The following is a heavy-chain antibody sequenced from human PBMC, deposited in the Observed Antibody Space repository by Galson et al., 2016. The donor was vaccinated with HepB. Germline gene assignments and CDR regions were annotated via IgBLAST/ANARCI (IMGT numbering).Heavy chain of an antibody. V-gene: IGHV4-31*03. D-gene: IGHD4-11*01. CDR1: GASISSGNYC. CDR2: ICFIGST. CDR3: ARDRPPRLQSMTYYYGMDV. J-gene: IGHJ6*02. Sequence: TLSLTCTVSGASISSGNYCWSWIRQFPGKGLEWIGYICFIGSTFYNPSLQSRVSISADTSKNQFSLKLSSVTAADTAVYYCARDRPPRLQSMTYYYGMDVWGQGTTVTVSS.